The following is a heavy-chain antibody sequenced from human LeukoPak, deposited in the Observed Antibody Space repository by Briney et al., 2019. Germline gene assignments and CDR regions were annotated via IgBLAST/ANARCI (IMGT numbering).Heavy chain of an antibody. D-gene: IGHD6-13*01. V-gene: IGHV3-66*03. CDR3: ARDGGRYSSSWPSYYYYYMDV. CDR1: GFTVSNNY. CDR2: IYIRGST. Sequence: GGSLRLSCAASGFTVSNNYMRWVRPAPGKGLEWVSSIYIRGSTSYVDSVKGRFTITRDNSKNTLFLKMNSLRVEDTAVYDCARDGGRYSSSWPSYYYYYMDVWGKGTTVTVSS. J-gene: IGHJ6*03.